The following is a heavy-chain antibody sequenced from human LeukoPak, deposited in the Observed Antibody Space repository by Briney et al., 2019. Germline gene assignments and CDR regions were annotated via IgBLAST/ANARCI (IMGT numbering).Heavy chain of an antibody. CDR2: IKPNSGDT. CDR1: GYTFTGYY. CDR3: ARFEMTTAPFDY. J-gene: IGHJ4*02. D-gene: IGHD5-24*01. Sequence: ASVKVSCKASGYTFTGYYMHWVRQAPGQGLEWMGRIKPNSGDTKYAQKFQGRVTMTRDTSITTAYMELSNLRSSDTAVYYCARFEMTTAPFDYWGQGTLVTVSS. V-gene: IGHV1-2*06.